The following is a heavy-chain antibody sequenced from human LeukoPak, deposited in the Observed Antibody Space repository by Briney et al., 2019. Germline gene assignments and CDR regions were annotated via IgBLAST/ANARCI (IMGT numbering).Heavy chain of an antibody. CDR1: GFVFSDYS. V-gene: IGHV3-48*04. J-gene: IGHJ4*02. D-gene: IGHD7-27*01. CDR2: IRGSGSGM. CDR3: ARDDNWGFDY. Sequence: GGSLRLSCAASGFVFSDYSMNWVRQAPGKGLEWAANIRGSGSGMGYGSYYADSVKGRFTISRDNAKTSLYLQMNSLRADDTAVYYCARDDNWGFDYWGQGALVTVSS.